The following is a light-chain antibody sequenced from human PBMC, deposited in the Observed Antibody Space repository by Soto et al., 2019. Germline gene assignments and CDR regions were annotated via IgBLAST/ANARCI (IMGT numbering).Light chain of an antibody. CDR3: QQYGSSPPN. CDR1: QTVSSNY. CDR2: GAS. V-gene: IGKV3-20*01. Sequence: EIVLTQSPGTLSLSPGERATLSCRASQTVSSNYLAWYHQAPGQAPRLLIYGASSRATGIPDRFSGSGSGTDFTLTISRLEAEDFAVYYCQQYGSSPPNFGGGTKVEIK. J-gene: IGKJ4*01.